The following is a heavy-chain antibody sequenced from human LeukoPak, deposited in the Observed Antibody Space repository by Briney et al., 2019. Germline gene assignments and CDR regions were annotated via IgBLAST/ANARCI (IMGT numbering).Heavy chain of an antibody. CDR3: ARHGFEETMYNWFDP. Sequence: GESLKISCKGSGYSFTTYWIGWVRQMPGKGLEWMGTIFPGDSNTRYRPSFQGQVTISADKSISTAYLQWSSLKASDTAMYYCARHGFEETMYNWFDPWGQGTLVTVSS. J-gene: IGHJ5*02. CDR2: IFPGDSNT. D-gene: IGHD3-10*01. CDR1: GYSFTTYW. V-gene: IGHV5-51*01.